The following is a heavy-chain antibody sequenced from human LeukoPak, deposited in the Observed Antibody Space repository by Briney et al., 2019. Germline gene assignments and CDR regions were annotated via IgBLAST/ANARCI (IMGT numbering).Heavy chain of an antibody. CDR3: ARDRISINALDM. CDR1: RDSIIGHY. Sequence: SETLSDTCSVSRDSIIGHYLTWIRQPPGSGGEWIGYISHIASTHHNPSLKSRLTISVHTSKNHFSLKLTSVTAADTALYYCARDRISINALDMWGQGTMVPVSS. CDR2: ISHIAST. D-gene: IGHD1-14*01. J-gene: IGHJ3*02. V-gene: IGHV4-59*11.